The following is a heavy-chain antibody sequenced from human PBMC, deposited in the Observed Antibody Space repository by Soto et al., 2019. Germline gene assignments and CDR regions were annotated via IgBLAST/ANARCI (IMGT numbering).Heavy chain of an antibody. CDR1: GYTLNEVA. V-gene: IGHV1-24*01. J-gene: IGHJ5*02. Sequence: QVQLVQSGAEVKKPGASVKVSCKVSGYTLNEVAMHWVRQAPGKGLEWLGGFDPDEAETIYAQHFQGRVTMPEDTSTDTVYKELSSLRSEDTALYFCTTYHGDYSFDHWGQGTLVTVSS. CDR2: FDPDEAET. D-gene: IGHD4-17*01. CDR3: TTYHGDYSFDH.